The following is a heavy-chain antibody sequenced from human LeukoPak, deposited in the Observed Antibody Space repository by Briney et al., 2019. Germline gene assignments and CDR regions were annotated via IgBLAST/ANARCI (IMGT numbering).Heavy chain of an antibody. D-gene: IGHD7-27*01. CDR2: ITHSGKT. CDR1: GGSVSSGSHY. Sequence: SQTLSLTCAVSGGSVSSGSHYWGWIRQPPGKGLEWIAYITHSGKTNYNPSLISRVTISIDTSKNQFSRNLSSVTAADTAVYYCAILTAGFDIWGQGTMVTVSS. J-gene: IGHJ3*02. V-gene: IGHV4-61*01. CDR3: AILTAGFDI.